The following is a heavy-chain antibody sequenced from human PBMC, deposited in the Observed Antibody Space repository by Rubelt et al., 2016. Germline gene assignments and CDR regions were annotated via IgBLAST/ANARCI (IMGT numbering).Heavy chain of an antibody. CDR1: GYTFTTYG. CDR3: ARDYGV. Sequence: QVQLVQSGAEVKKPGASVKVSCKASGYTFTTYGISWVRQAPGQGLEWMGWISTYNGNTDYALKLQGRITVTTDPPTSTVYMELRCLRSDDTAMYYCARDYGVWGQGTTVTVS. V-gene: IGHV1-18*01. D-gene: IGHD3-10*01. CDR2: ISTYNGNT. J-gene: IGHJ6*02.